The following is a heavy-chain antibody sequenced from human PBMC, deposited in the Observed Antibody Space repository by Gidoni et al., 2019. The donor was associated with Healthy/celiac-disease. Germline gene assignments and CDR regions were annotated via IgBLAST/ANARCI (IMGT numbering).Heavy chain of an antibody. V-gene: IGHV3-7*04. CDR2: IKQDGSEK. CDR3: ARIHYDILTGYAFDAFDI. D-gene: IGHD3-9*01. Sequence: EVQLVESGGGLVQPGGSLRLSCAASGFTFSSYWMSWVRQAPGKGLEWVANIKQDGSEKYYVDSVKGRFTISRDNAKNSLYLQMNSLRAEDTAVYYCARIHYDILTGYAFDAFDIWGQGTMVTVSS. J-gene: IGHJ3*02. CDR1: GFTFSSYW.